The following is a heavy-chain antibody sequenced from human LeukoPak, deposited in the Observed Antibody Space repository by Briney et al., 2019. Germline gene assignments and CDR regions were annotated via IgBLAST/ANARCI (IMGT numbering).Heavy chain of an antibody. CDR3: AKSVRWWVRGSFDY. J-gene: IGHJ4*02. CDR1: GGSISSYY. CDR2: IYYSGST. Sequence: SETLSLTCTVSGGSISSYYWSWIRQPPGKGLEWIGYIYYSGSTNYNPSLKSRVTISVDTSKNHFSLKLSSVTAADSAVYYCAKSVRWWVRGSFDYGVQGPLVPFS. V-gene: IGHV4-59*01. D-gene: IGHD2-15*01.